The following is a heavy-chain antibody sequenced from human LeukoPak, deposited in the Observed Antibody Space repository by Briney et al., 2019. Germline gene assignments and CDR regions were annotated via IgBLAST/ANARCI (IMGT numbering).Heavy chain of an antibody. CDR3: ARDLPRYSSCLNWFDP. D-gene: IGHD6-13*01. V-gene: IGHV4-59*01. J-gene: IGHJ5*02. Sequence: PSEILSLTCRVSGASISGYYWSWIRQPPGKGLEWIGHMYYSGGTTYNPSLKSRVSISLDTSKNQFSLKLSSVTAADTAVYYCARDLPRYSSCLNWFDPWGQGTLVTVSS. CDR1: GASISGYY. CDR2: MYYSGGT.